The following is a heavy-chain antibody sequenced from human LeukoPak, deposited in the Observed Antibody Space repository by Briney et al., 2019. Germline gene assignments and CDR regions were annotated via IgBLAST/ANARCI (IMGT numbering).Heavy chain of an antibody. CDR2: ISGSGGTT. D-gene: IGHD5-18*01. V-gene: IGHV3-23*01. Sequence: GGSLRLSCAASGFTFSSYAMSWVRQAPGKGLEWVSGISGSGGTTYSADSMKGRFTISRDNPRNTLYLQMNSLRAEDTAVYYCAKSSLTHRLPDFDYWGLGTLVTVSS. CDR1: GFTFSSYA. J-gene: IGHJ4*02. CDR3: AKSSLTHRLPDFDY.